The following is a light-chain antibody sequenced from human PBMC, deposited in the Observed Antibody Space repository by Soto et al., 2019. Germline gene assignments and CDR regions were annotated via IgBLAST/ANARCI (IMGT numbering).Light chain of an antibody. Sequence: DIVLTQTPLSSPVTLGQPASISCRSSQSLVYSDGNSYLSWLQQRPGQPVRLLIYQDSERFSGVPDRFSGSGAGTDFTLKISRVEPEDVGVYYCMQATQSRTFGQGTRLVIK. CDR1: QSLVYSDGNSY. J-gene: IGKJ5*01. CDR2: QDS. CDR3: MQATQSRT. V-gene: IGKV2-24*01.